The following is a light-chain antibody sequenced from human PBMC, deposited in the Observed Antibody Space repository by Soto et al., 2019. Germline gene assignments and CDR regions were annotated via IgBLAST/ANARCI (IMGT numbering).Light chain of an antibody. J-gene: IGLJ1*01. V-gene: IGLV2-18*02. CDR2: DVS. Sequence: QSALTQPPSVSGSPGQSVAISCTGTGSDVGTFNRVSWYQQSPGTAPKLMIYDVSDRPSGVPDRFSGSKSGNTASLTISGLQAEDEADYYCSSYPGSSTYVFGTGTKVTVL. CDR1: GSDVGTFNR. CDR3: SSYPGSSTYV.